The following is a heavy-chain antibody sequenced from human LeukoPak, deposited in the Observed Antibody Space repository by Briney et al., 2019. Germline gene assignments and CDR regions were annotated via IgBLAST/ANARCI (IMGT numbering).Heavy chain of an antibody. Sequence: PGGSLRLSCAASGFTFSDYYMSWIRQAPGKGLEWVSYISSSSSYTNYADSVKGRFTISRDNAKNSLYLQMNSLRAEDTAVYYCAKGRIAVAVNNDPFDYWGQGTLVTVSS. CDR2: ISSSSSYT. D-gene: IGHD6-19*01. CDR1: GFTFSDYY. J-gene: IGHJ4*02. V-gene: IGHV3-11*06. CDR3: AKGRIAVAVNNDPFDY.